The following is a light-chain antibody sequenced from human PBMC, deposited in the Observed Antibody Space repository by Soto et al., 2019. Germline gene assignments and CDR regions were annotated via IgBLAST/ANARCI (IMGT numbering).Light chain of an antibody. Sequence: QSALTQPASVSGSPGQSVTISCTGTSSDVGGYKFVSWYQQHPGKAPKLMIYEVSNRPSGVSDRFSGSKSGNTASLTISGLQAEDEADYYCSSYTSSISLVFGTGTKLTVL. J-gene: IGLJ1*01. V-gene: IGLV2-14*01. CDR1: SSDVGGYKF. CDR3: SSYTSSISLV. CDR2: EVS.